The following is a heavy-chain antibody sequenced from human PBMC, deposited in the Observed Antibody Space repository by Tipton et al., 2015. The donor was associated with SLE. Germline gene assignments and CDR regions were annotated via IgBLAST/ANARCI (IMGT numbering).Heavy chain of an antibody. CDR3: ARSDYTRSSSFDY. CDR1: GYTFTTYD. D-gene: IGHD4-11*01. CDR2: MNTNTADT. J-gene: IGHJ4*02. V-gene: IGHV1-8*01. Sequence: QVQLVQSGAEVKKPGASVKVSCKASGYTFTTYDINWVRQAPGQGLEWMGWMNTNTADTDYAQKFQGRVTMSSDTSMSTAYLEVNSLRSEDTAVYFCARSDYTRSSSFDYWGQGTLVTVSS.